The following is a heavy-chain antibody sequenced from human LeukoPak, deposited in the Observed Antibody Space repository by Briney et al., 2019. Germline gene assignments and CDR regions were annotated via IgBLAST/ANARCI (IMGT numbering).Heavy chain of an antibody. D-gene: IGHD3-22*01. V-gene: IGHV1-8*01. Sequence: ASVKVSCKASGYTFANYDITWVRQAPRQGLEWMGWMNPNSGDTGYAQKFQGRVSMTRDTSITTAYMELSSLRSEDTAVYYCARGFSAYDGTDYAFSYYWGQGTLVTVSS. J-gene: IGHJ4*02. CDR2: MNPNSGDT. CDR3: ARGFSAYDGTDYAFSYY. CDR1: GYTFANYD.